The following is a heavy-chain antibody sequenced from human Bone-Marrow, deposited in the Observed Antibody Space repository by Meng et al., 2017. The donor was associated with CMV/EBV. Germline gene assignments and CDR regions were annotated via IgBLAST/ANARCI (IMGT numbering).Heavy chain of an antibody. J-gene: IGHJ6*02. CDR3: ARDVGDYDFWSGYSLPYYYYYGMDV. CDR1: GFTFSSYS. Sequence: GESLKISCAASGFTFSSYSMNWVRQAPGKGLEWVSSISSSSSYIYYADSVKGRFTISRDNAKNSLYLQMNGLRAEDTAVYYCARDVGDYDFWSGYSLPYYYYYGMDVWGQGTTVTVSS. D-gene: IGHD3-3*01. V-gene: IGHV3-21*01. CDR2: ISSSSSYI.